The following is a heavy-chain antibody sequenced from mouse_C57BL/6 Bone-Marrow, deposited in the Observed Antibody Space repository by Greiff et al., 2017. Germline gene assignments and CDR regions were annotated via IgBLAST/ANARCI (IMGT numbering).Heavy chain of an antibody. CDR2: IVPSDSYT. V-gene: IGHV1-59*01. D-gene: IGHD2-5*01. CDR1: GYTFTSYW. CDR3: ARGNYSNAMDY. Sequence: VQLQQPGAELVRPGTSVKLSCKASGYTFTSYWMHWVKQRPGQGLEWIGVIVPSDSYTNYNQKFKGKATLTVDTSSSTAYMQLSSLTSEDSAVYYCARGNYSNAMDYWGQGTSVTVSS. J-gene: IGHJ4*01.